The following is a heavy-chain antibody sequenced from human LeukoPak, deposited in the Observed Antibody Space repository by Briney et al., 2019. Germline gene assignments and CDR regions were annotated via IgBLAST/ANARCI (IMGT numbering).Heavy chain of an antibody. V-gene: IGHV3-23*01. CDR2: ISGSGGST. CDR1: GFTFSSYA. CDR3: AKPQLRYFDWRTQTDY. Sequence: GGSLRLSCAASGFTFSSYATSWVRQAPGKGLEWVSAISGSGGSTYYADSVKGRFTISRDNSKNTLYLQMNSLRAEDTAVYYCAKPQLRYFDWRTQTDYWGQGTLVTVSS. J-gene: IGHJ4*02. D-gene: IGHD3-9*01.